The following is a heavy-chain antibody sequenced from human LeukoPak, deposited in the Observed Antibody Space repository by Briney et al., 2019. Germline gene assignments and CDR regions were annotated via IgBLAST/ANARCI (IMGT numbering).Heavy chain of an antibody. V-gene: IGHV1-69*13. CDR1: GGTFSSYA. CDR2: IIPIFGTA. Sequence: ASVKVSCKASGGTFSSYAISWVRQAPGQGPEWMGGIIPIFGTANYAQKFQGRVTITADESTSTAYMELSSLRSEDTAVYYCAREGGDYGGDYWGQGTLVTVSS. J-gene: IGHJ4*02. D-gene: IGHD4-23*01. CDR3: AREGGDYGGDY.